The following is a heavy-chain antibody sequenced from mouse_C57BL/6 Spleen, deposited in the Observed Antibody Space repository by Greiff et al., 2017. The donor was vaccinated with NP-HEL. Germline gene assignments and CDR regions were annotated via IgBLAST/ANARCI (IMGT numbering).Heavy chain of an antibody. D-gene: IGHD1-1*01. J-gene: IGHJ4*01. V-gene: IGHV1-75*01. CDR3: ARSMGYYYGLYAMDY. CDR1: GYTFTDYY. Sequence: QVQLQQSGPELVKPGASVKISCKASGYTFTDYYINWVKQRPGQGLEWIGWIFPGSGSTYYNEKFKGKATLTVDKSSSTAYMLLSSLTSEDSAVYFCARSMGYYYGLYAMDYWGQGTSVTVSS. CDR2: IFPGSGST.